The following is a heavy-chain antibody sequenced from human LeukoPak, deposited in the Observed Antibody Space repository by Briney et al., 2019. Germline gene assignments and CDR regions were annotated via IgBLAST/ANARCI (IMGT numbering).Heavy chain of an antibody. CDR2: IYPGDSDT. CDR1: GYSFTNYW. D-gene: IGHD2-21*02. CDR3: ARRNPMTQDAFDI. V-gene: IGHV5-51*01. J-gene: IGHJ3*02. Sequence: GESLKISCKGSGYSFTNYWIGWVRQMPGKGLEWMGIIYPGDSDTRYRPSFQGQVTFTADRSINTAYLQWSSLKASDTAMYYCARRNPMTQDAFDIWGQGTMVTVSS.